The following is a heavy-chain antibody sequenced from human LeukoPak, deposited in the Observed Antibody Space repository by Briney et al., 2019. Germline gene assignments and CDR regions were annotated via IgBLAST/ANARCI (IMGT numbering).Heavy chain of an antibody. D-gene: IGHD3-10*01. V-gene: IGHV1-3*01. J-gene: IGHJ5*02. CDR1: GYTFTSYA. CDR2: INAGNGNT. Sequence: EASVKVSCKASGYTFTSYAMHWVRQAPGQRLEWMGWINAGNGNTKYSQKFQGRVTITRDTSASTAYMELSSLRSEDTAVYYCARGLFYLELLWLGESRTKENWFDPWGQGTLVTVSS. CDR3: ARGLFYLELLWLGESRTKENWFDP.